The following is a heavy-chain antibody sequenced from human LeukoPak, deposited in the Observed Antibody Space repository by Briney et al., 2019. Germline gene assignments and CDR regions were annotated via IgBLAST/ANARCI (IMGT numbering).Heavy chain of an antibody. Sequence: ASVKLSCKASGYTFTGYYMHWVRQAPGQGLEWMGWINPNSGVTNYEQKFQGRVTMTRDTSISTAYMELSRLRSDDTAVYYCARGLSRNVAHFDIWGEGKMVTVSS. CDR1: GYTFTGYY. CDR2: INPNSGVT. D-gene: IGHD5-12*01. J-gene: IGHJ3*02. V-gene: IGHV1-2*02. CDR3: ARGLSRNVAHFDI.